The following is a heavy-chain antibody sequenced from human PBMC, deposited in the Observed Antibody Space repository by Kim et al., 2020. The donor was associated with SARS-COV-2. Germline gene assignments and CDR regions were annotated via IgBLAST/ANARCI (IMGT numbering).Heavy chain of an antibody. CDR1: NGSFSGYS. V-gene: IGHV4-34*01. D-gene: IGHD6-19*01. J-gene: IGHJ6*02. CDR3: ARGATVAGTVGYYYYGLDV. Sequence: SETLSLTCAVYNGSFSGYSWSWIRQPPGKGLEWIGEISHSGSTNYNPSLKSRVTISVDTSKSQFSLELSSVTAADTAMYYCARGATVAGTVGYYYYGLDVWGQGTTVTVSS. CDR2: ISHSGST.